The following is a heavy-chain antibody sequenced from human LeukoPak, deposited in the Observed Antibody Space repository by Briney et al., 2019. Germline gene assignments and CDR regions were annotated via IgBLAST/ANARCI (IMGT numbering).Heavy chain of an antibody. CDR3: ARALAVAAYYFDY. CDR2: ISSSSSYT. V-gene: IGHV3-21*05. J-gene: IGHJ4*02. Sequence: GGSLRLSCAASGFTFSSYSMNWVRQAPGKGLEWVSYISSSSSYTNYADSVKGRFTISRDNAKNSLYLQMNSLRAEDTAVYYCARALAVAAYYFDYWGQGTLVTVSS. CDR1: GFTFSSYS. D-gene: IGHD6-19*01.